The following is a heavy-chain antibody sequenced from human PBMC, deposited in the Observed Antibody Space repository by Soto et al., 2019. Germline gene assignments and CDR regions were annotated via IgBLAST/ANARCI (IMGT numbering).Heavy chain of an antibody. CDR2: ISSSGSTI. J-gene: IGHJ6*02. D-gene: IGHD3-3*01. Sequence: YYWTWIRQAPGKGLEWVSDISSSGSTIYYADSVKGRFTTSRDNAQNSLHLQMNSLRAEDTAVYYCARDLTIFGVVIIPYYGMDVWGQGTTVTVSS. CDR1: YY. CDR3: ARDLTIFGVVIIPYYGMDV. V-gene: IGHV3-11*01.